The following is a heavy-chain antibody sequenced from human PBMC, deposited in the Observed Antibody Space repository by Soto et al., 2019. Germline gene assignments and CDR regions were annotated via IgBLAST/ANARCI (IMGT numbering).Heavy chain of an antibody. J-gene: IGHJ4*02. CDR3: AKDREYSTDWYTGDY. V-gene: IGHV3-48*03. D-gene: IGHD6-6*01. Sequence: GGSLRLSCAASGFTFSSYEMNWVRQAPGKGLEWVSYISSSGPTIYYADSVKGRFTISRDNAKNSLYLQMNSLRAEDTAVYFCAKDREYSTDWYTGDYWGQGTLVTVSS. CDR1: GFTFSSYE. CDR2: ISSSGPTI.